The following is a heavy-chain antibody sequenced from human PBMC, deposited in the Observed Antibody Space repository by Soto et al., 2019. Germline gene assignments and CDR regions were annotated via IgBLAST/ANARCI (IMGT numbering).Heavy chain of an antibody. CDR1: GGTFSTSA. CDR3: AREKVRQQLGGNYDYVLDV. D-gene: IGHD3-3*02. J-gene: IGHJ6*02. V-gene: IGHV1-69*11. CDR2: IMPVLATP. Sequence: QVQLMQSGAEVKKPGSSVKVSCKASGGTFSTSAISWVRQAPGEGLEWVGGIMPVLATPDYAQKFQGRVTISADESTTTAFLELTSRTTDDTAVYYCAREKVRQQLGGNYDYVLDVWGQGTAIPVSS.